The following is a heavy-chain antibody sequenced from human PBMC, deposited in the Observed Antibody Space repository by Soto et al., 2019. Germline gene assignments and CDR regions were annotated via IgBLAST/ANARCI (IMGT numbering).Heavy chain of an antibody. Sequence: GESLKISCKGSGYSFITYWLAWVRQMPGKGPEWVGSINPADSATRYSPSFQGQVTISADKSISTAYVQWSSLKASDTAIYYCARRSHSCTGADCYRYYFGTWGQGTLVTVSS. J-gene: IGHJ4*02. CDR2: INPADSAT. CDR3: ARRSHSCTGADCYRYYFGT. V-gene: IGHV5-51*01. D-gene: IGHD2-21*02. CDR1: GYSFITYW.